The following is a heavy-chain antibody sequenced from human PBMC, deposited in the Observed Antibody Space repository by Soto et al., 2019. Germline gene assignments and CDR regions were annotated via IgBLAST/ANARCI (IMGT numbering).Heavy chain of an antibody. Sequence: GGSLRLSCAASGFTFNNYGMSWVRQAPGKGLEWVSAIFASGGITFYADSVKGRFTISRDNSKNTLYLQMNSLRAEDTAVYYCAKSQGYFDFWGQGTLVTSPQ. CDR1: GFTFNNYG. V-gene: IGHV3-23*01. J-gene: IGHJ4*02. CDR2: IFASGGIT. CDR3: AKSQGYFDF.